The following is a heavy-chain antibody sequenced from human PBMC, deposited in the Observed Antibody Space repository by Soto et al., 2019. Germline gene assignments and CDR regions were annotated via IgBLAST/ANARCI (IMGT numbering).Heavy chain of an antibody. J-gene: IGHJ4*02. V-gene: IGHV3-23*01. Sequence: DVQLLESGGGLVQPGGSLRLSCAASGFNFKSYAMNWVRQTPGKGLEWVATVSGGAATTYADSVRGRFTISRDKSGNTVSLQVNSLRAEDSAVYYCAKGSHIAARPFFFDYWGRGTLVSVSS. CDR1: GFNFKSYA. CDR3: AKGSHIAARPFFFDY. D-gene: IGHD6-6*01. CDR2: VSGGAAT.